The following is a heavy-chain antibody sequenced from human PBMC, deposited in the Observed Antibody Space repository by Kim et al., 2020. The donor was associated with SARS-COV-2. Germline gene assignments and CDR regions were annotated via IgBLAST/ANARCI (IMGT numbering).Heavy chain of an antibody. CDR2: IYYTGTT. J-gene: IGHJ5*02. Sequence: SETLSLTCTVSGGSISSSDYYWGWIRHPPGKGLEWIGSIYYTGTTYYNPSLKSRVTISVDTSKNQFSLKLSSVTDATVYYCARHGCTGGVCYFDPWGQGT. CDR3: ARHGCTGGVCYFDP. V-gene: IGHV4-39*01. D-gene: IGHD2-8*02. CDR1: GGSISSSDYY.